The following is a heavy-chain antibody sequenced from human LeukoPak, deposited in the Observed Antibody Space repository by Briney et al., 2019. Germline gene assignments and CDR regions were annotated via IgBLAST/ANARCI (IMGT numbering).Heavy chain of an antibody. Sequence: RTGGSLRLSCAASGFTFSSYSMNWVRQAPGKGLEWVSSISSSSSYIYYADSVKGRFTISRDNAKNSLNLQMNSLRAEDTAVYYCARGTYDRPPYAFDIWGQGTMVTVSS. CDR2: ISSSSSYI. CDR3: ARGTYDRPPYAFDI. V-gene: IGHV3-21*01. J-gene: IGHJ3*02. D-gene: IGHD3-22*01. CDR1: GFTFSSYS.